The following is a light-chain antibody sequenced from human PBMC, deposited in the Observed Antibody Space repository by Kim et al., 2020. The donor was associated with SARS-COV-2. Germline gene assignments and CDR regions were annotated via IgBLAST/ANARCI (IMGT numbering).Light chain of an antibody. CDR2: MVN. CDR1: TGSMASHY. CDR3: QSYYSSNHVV. J-gene: IGLJ2*01. Sequence: TAPCSCTSSTGSMASHYVQRCQRLPRSATRSVIYMVNQSPSGVADRFSGSIGTSSDSASLTISRLKTEDEADYYCQSYYSSNHVVFGGGTQLTVL. V-gene: IGLV6-57*02.